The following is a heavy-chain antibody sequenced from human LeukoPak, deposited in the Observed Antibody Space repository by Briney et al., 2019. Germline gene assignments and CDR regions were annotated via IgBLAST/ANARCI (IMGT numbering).Heavy chain of an antibody. D-gene: IGHD1-26*01. V-gene: IGHV1-2*02. CDR2: INPNSGGT. CDR1: GYTFTSYG. CDR3: ARVSPDSGSYSGEFGDY. J-gene: IGHJ4*02. Sequence: ASVKVSCKASGYTFTSYGISWVRQAPGQGLEWMGWINPNSGGTNYAQKFQGRVTMTRDTSISTAYMELSRLRSDDTAVYYCARVSPDSGSYSGEFGDYWGQGTLVTVSS.